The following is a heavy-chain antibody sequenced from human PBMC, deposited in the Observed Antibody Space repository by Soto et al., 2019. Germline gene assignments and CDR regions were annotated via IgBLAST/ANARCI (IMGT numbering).Heavy chain of an antibody. J-gene: IGHJ4*01. Sequence: SGGSLRLSCAASGFTFIGSAMHWVRQASWKGLEWVGRIRSKANSYATAYAASVKGRFTISRDDSKNTAYLQMNSLKTEDTAVYYCMVDSNSLGDYWGHGTLVTVSS. CDR3: MVDSNSLGDY. CDR2: IRSKANSYAT. V-gene: IGHV3-73*01. CDR1: GFTFIGSA. D-gene: IGHD4-4*01.